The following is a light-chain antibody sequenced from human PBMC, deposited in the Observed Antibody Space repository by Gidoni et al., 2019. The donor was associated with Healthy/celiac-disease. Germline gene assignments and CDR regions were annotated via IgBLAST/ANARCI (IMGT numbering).Light chain of an antibody. CDR3: CSYAGSYTLV. J-gene: IGLJ2*01. CDR1: SSDVGGYNY. V-gene: IGLV2-11*01. CDR2: DVS. Sequence: SALTQPRLVSGSPGQSVTISCTGTSSDVGGYNYVSWYQQHPGKAPKLMIYDVSKRPSGVPDRFSGSKSGNTASLTISGLQAEDEADYYCCSYAGSYTLVFGGGTKLTVL.